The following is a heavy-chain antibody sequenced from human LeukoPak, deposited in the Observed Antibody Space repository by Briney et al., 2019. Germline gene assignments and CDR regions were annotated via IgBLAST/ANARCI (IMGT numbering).Heavy chain of an antibody. CDR1: GFTFSSYG. CDR3: AKDSSVAAPYGMDV. Sequence: GGSLRLSCAASGFTFSSYGMHWVRQAPGKGLEWVAVISYDGSNKYYADSVKGRFTISRDNSKNTLYLQMNSQRAEDTAVYYCAKDSSVAAPYGMDVWGQGTTVTVSS. D-gene: IGHD6-19*01. J-gene: IGHJ6*02. V-gene: IGHV3-30*18. CDR2: ISYDGSNK.